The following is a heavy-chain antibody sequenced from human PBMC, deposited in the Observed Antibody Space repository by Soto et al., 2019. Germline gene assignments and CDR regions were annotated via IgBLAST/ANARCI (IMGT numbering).Heavy chain of an antibody. CDR3: AREKVDSNYVQTHFDY. CDR2: INHSGRT. V-gene: IGHV4-34*01. CDR1: GGSFSGYY. J-gene: IGHJ4*02. Sequence: SANLSITRAVLGGSFSGYYWSWNRQPPGKGQEWIGEINHSGRTNYNPSLKRRVTISVATSKNQCSLKLSPVTAADTAVYYCAREKVDSNYVQTHFDYWGQGTLVTASS. D-gene: IGHD4-4*01.